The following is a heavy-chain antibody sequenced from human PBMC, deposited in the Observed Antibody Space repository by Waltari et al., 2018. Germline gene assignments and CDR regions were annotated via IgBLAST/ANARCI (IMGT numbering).Heavy chain of an antibody. D-gene: IGHD2-15*01. V-gene: IGHV4-39*01. J-gene: IGHJ5*02. CDR1: GGSISSSSYY. Sequence: QLQLQESGPGLVKPSETLSLTCTVSGGSISSSSYYWGWIGKPPGKGLEWIGSIYYSGSTYYNPSLKRRVTISVDTSKNQFSLKLSSVTAADTAVYYCARHTMVVAATPDWFDPWGQGTLVTVSS. CDR2: IYYSGST. CDR3: ARHTMVVAATPDWFDP.